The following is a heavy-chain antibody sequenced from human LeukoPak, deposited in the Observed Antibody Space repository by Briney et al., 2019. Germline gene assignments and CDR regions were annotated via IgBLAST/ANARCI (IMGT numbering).Heavy chain of an antibody. CDR3: ARSALYYMDV. CDR2: INPNSGGT. CDR1: GYTFTGYY. Sequence: ASVKVSCKASGYTFTGYYMHWVRQAPGQGLEGMGWINPNSGGTNYAQKFQGRVTMTRDTSITTAYMALSRLRSHDTAVYYCARSALYYMDVWGKGTTVTVSS. D-gene: IGHD3-16*01. J-gene: IGHJ6*03. V-gene: IGHV1-2*02.